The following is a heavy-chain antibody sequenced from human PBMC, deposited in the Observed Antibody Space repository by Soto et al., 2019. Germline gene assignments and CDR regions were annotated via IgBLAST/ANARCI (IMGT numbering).Heavy chain of an antibody. CDR3: AKDHCSSTSCYFDY. V-gene: IGHV3-23*01. CDR1: GFTFSSYA. J-gene: IGHJ4*02. D-gene: IGHD2-2*01. CDR2: ISGSGGST. Sequence: QPGGSLKLSCAASGFTFSSYAMSWVRQAPGKGLEWVSAISGSGGSTYYADSVKGRFTISRDNSKNTLYLQMNSLRAEDTAVYYCAKDHCSSTSCYFDYWGQGTLVTVPS.